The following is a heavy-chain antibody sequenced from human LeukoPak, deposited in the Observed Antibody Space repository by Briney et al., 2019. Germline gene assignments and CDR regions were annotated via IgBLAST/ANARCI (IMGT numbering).Heavy chain of an antibody. Sequence: PGGSLRLSCAASGFTFSSYAMSCVRQAPGKGLEWVSAISGSGGSTYYADSVKGRFTISRDNSKNTLYLQLNSLSAEDTAVYYCAEGPYYYDSNGFDYWGQGTLVTVSS. D-gene: IGHD3-22*01. V-gene: IGHV3-23*01. CDR3: AEGPYYYDSNGFDY. CDR1: GFTFSSYA. CDR2: ISGSGGST. J-gene: IGHJ4*02.